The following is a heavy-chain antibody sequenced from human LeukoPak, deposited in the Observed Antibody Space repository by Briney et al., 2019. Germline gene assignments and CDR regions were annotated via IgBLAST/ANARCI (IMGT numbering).Heavy chain of an antibody. D-gene: IGHD5-18*01. CDR2: IYYSGST. CDR1: GGSISSGDYY. CDR3: ARETALGDAFDI. Sequence: PSETLSLTCTVSGGSISSGDYYWSWIRQPPGKGLEWIGYIYYSGSTYYNPSLKSRITISVDTSKNQFSLKLSSVTAADTAVYYCARETALGDAFDIWGQGTMVTVSS. J-gene: IGHJ3*02. V-gene: IGHV4-30-4*01.